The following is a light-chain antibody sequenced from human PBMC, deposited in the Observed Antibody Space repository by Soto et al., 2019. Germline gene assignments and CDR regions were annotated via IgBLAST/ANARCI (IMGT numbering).Light chain of an antibody. CDR1: QSISNN. CDR3: QKNNTAPLT. Sequence: DIEMTQSPSSLSASVGDRVTITCRASQSISNNLAWYQQKPGQVPELLIYAASTWQSVVPARLSGRGSGTGFPPTISSLQPEDFAIYYCQKNNTAPLTFGGGTKVEIK. CDR2: AAS. V-gene: IGKV1-27*01. J-gene: IGKJ4*01.